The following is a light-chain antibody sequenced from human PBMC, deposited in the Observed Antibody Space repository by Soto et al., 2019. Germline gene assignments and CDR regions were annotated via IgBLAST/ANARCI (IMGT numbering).Light chain of an antibody. CDR3: AAWDDSLNGLYV. J-gene: IGLJ1*01. Sequence: QSVVTQPRSASGTPGQRVTISCSGSGSNSGRNTVNWYQQLPGTAPKLLIYSNNQRPSGVPDRFSGSKSGTSASLAISGLQSEDEADYYCAAWDDSLNGLYVFGTGTKVTVL. V-gene: IGLV1-44*01. CDR2: SNN. CDR1: GSNSGRNT.